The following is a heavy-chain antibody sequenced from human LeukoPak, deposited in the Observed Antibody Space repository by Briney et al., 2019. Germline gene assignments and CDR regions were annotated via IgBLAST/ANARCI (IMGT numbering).Heavy chain of an antibody. CDR3: ARDKKGLGVPALADY. J-gene: IGHJ4*02. D-gene: IGHD3/OR15-3a*01. V-gene: IGHV3-33*08. CDR1: GFTFSSYG. Sequence: PGRSLRLSCAASGFTFSSYGMHWVRQAPGKGLEWVAVIWYDGSNKYYADSVKGRFTISRDNSKNTLYLQMNSLRAEDTAVYYCARDKKGLGVPALADYWGQGTLVTVSS. CDR2: IWYDGSNK.